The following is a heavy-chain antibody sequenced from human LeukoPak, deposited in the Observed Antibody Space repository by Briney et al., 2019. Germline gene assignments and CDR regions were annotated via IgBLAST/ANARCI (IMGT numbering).Heavy chain of an antibody. CDR3: ARDGAAAGAFDY. CDR2: IYTSGST. D-gene: IGHD6-13*01. V-gene: IGHV4-4*07. J-gene: IGHJ4*02. CDR1: GGSISHYY. Sequence: PSETLSLTCTVSGGSISHYYWTWIRQPAGKGLEWIGRIYTSGSTNYNPSLKSRVTMSVDTSKNQFSLKLSSVTAADTAVYYCARDGAAAGAFDYWGQGTLVTVSS.